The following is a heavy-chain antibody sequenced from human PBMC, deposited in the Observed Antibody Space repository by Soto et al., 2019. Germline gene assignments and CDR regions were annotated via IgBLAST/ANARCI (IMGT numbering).Heavy chain of an antibody. CDR2: IYYNDKT. CDR3: ARKGGGDCFDCGFDP. D-gene: IGHD2-21*02. Sequence: PSETLSLTCTVSGGSVSSSSYYWYWIRQSPGKGLEWIGYIYYNDKTNYNPSLESRVTISVDTSKNQFSLKLSSVTAVDTAVYYCARKGGGDCFDCGFDPWGQGTLVTVSS. CDR1: GGSVSSSSYY. V-gene: IGHV4-61*01. J-gene: IGHJ5*02.